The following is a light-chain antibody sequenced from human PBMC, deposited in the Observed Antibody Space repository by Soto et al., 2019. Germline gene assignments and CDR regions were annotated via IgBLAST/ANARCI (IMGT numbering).Light chain of an antibody. V-gene: IGLV2-14*03. Sequence: QSALTQPASVSGSPGQSIPISCTGTSSDVGGYHYVSWYQHHPGKAPKLMIFDVVYRPSGVSDRFSGSKSGNTASLTISGLQAEDEADYYCTSYTSTSTLEVFGGGTKVTVL. CDR2: DVV. J-gene: IGLJ2*01. CDR3: TSYTSTSTLEV. CDR1: SSDVGGYHY.